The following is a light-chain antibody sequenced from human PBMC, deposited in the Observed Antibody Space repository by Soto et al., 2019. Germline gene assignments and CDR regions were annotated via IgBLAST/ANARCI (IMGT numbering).Light chain of an antibody. J-gene: IGLJ3*02. Sequence: QSALTQPASVSESPGQSITISCTGTSSDIGASTFVSWYQQHPGKAPKLMIYEVTNRPSGISDRFSGSKSGDTASLTISGLQAEDEANYYCSSYRSDSPVVFGGGTKLTVL. CDR2: EVT. CDR3: SSYRSDSPVV. V-gene: IGLV2-14*01. CDR1: SSDIGASTF.